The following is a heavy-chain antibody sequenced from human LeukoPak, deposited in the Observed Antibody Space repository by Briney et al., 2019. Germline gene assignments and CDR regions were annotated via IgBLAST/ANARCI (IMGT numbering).Heavy chain of an antibody. CDR3: ASGTMSTYDY. CDR2: ISSSSTYI. Sequence: GGSLRLSCAASGLIFSDNSMNWVRQAPGKGLEWVSSISSSSTYIYYADSVTGRFAISRDNAKNSLYLQMNSLTAEDTAVYYCASGTMSTYDYWGQGTLVTVSS. D-gene: IGHD1-1*01. V-gene: IGHV3-21*01. CDR1: GLIFSDNS. J-gene: IGHJ4*02.